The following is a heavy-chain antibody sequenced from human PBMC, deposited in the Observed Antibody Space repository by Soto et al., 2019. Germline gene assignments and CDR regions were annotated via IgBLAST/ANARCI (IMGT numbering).Heavy chain of an antibody. J-gene: IGHJ5*02. V-gene: IGHV3-23*01. CDR2: ISGSGINT. D-gene: IGHD3-9*01. Sequence: VQLLESGGGLEQPGGSLRLSCAASGFTFSIYAMTWVRQAPGKGLEWVSAISGSGINTYYADSVKGRFTTSRDNSKNTLNLQMNSLRAEDTAVYYCAKHLRHFDWRPDAISGSWGQGTLVTVSS. CDR1: GFTFSIYA. CDR3: AKHLRHFDWRPDAISGS.